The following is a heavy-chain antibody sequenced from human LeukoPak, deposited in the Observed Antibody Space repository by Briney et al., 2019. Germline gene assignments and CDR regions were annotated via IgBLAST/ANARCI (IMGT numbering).Heavy chain of an antibody. V-gene: IGHV4-61*02. CDR1: GGSISSGSYY. Sequence: SETPSLTCTVSGGSISSGSYYWSWIRQPAGKGLEWIERIYTSGSTNYNPSLKSRVTISVDTSKSQFSLKLSSVTAADTAVYYCAREYYYDSSGSPGVDYWGQGTLVTVSS. CDR2: IYTSGST. J-gene: IGHJ4*02. D-gene: IGHD3-22*01. CDR3: AREYYYDSSGSPGVDY.